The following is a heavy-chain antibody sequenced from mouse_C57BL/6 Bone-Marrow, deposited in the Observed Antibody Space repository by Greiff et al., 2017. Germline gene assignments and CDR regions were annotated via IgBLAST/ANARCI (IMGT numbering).Heavy chain of an antibody. Sequence: VQLQESGPGLVAPSQSLSITCTVSGFSLTSYAISWVRQPPGKGLEWLGVIWTGGGTNYNSALKSRLSISKDNSKSQVFLKMNSLQTDDTARYYCASSTMINYYAMDYWGQGTSVTVSS. J-gene: IGHJ4*01. D-gene: IGHD2-4*01. CDR1: GFSLTSYA. V-gene: IGHV2-9-1*01. CDR2: IWTGGGT. CDR3: ASSTMINYYAMDY.